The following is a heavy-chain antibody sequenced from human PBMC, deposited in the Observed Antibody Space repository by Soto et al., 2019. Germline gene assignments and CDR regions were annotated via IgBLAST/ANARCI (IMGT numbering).Heavy chain of an antibody. D-gene: IGHD2-8*01. CDR3: ARGAGSEHIVLMVYAGSNWFDP. J-gene: IGHJ5*02. Sequence: ASVKVSCKASGYTFTSYGISWVRQAPGQGLEWMGWISAYNGNTNYAQKLQGRVTMTTDTSTSTAYMELRSLRSDDTAVYYCARGAGSEHIVLMVYAGSNWFDPWGQGTLVTVSS. V-gene: IGHV1-18*01. CDR2: ISAYNGNT. CDR1: GYTFTSYG.